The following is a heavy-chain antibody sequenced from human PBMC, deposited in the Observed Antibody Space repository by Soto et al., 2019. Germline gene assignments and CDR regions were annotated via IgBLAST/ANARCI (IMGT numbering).Heavy chain of an antibody. CDR1: GGTFSSYA. D-gene: IGHD3-22*01. V-gene: IGHV1-69*01. CDR2: IIPIFGTA. J-gene: IGHJ2*01. Sequence: VKVSCKASGGTFSSYAISWVRQAPGQGLEWMGGIIPIFGTANYAQKFQGRVTITADESTSTAYMELSSLRSEDTAVYYCARIASRGYYDSSGGNWYFDLWGRGTLVTVSS. CDR3: ARIASRGYYDSSGGNWYFDL.